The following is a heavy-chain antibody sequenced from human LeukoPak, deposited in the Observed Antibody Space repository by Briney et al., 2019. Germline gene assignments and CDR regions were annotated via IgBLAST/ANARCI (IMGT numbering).Heavy chain of an antibody. D-gene: IGHD3-3*01. J-gene: IGHJ6*02. CDR2: IYYSGST. V-gene: IGHV4-59*01. Sequence: PSETLSPTCTVSGGSISSYYWSWIRQPPGKGLEWIGYIYYSGSTNYNPSLKSRVTISVDTSKNQFSLKLSSVTAADTAVYYCARAAYYDFWSGYYPYGMDVWGQGTTVTVSS. CDR3: ARAAYYDFWSGYYPYGMDV. CDR1: GGSISSYY.